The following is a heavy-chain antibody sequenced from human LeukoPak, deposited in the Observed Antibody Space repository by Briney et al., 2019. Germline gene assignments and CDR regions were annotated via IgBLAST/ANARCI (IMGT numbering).Heavy chain of an antibody. D-gene: IGHD3-3*01. CDR1: GGSISSYY. CDR3: ARVNFPYDFWREDAFDI. V-gene: IGHV4-59*01. J-gene: IGHJ3*02. Sequence: SETLSLTCTVSGGSISSYYWSWIRQPPGKGLEWIGYIYYSGSTNYNPSLKSRVTISVDTSKNQFSLKLSSVTAADTAVYYCARVNFPYDFWREDAFDIWGQGTMVTVSS. CDR2: IYYSGST.